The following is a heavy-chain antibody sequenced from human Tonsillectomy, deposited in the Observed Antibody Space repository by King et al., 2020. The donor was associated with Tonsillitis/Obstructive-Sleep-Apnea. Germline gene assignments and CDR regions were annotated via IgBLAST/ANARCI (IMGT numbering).Heavy chain of an antibody. D-gene: IGHD3-9*01. Sequence: QLVQSGGGVVQPGRSLRLSCAASGFTFSSYAMHWVRQAPGKGLEWVAVISYDGSNKYYADSVKGRFTISRDNSKNTPYLQMNSLRAEDTAVYYCARSHFDWFHPRHAFDIWGQGTMVTVSS. V-gene: IGHV3-30*04. J-gene: IGHJ3*02. CDR1: GFTFSSYA. CDR3: ARSHFDWFHPRHAFDI. CDR2: ISYDGSNK.